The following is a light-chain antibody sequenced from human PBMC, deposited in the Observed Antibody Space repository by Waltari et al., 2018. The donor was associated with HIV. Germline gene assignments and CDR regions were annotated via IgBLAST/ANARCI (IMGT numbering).Light chain of an antibody. Sequence: SYELTQPPSVSVSPGQTASITCSGAKLGDKYACWYQQKPGQSPVLVIYQASKRPSGIPERFSGSNSGNTATLTISGTQAMDEADYYCQAWDSSTLVFGGGTKLTVL. CDR1: KLGDKY. CDR2: QAS. V-gene: IGLV3-1*01. CDR3: QAWDSSTLV. J-gene: IGLJ2*01.